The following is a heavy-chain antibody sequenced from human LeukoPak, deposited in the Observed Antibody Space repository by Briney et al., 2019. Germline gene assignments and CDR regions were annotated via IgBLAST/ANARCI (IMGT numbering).Heavy chain of an antibody. CDR1: GLTFSNYW. CDR2: IKEDGSDK. CDR3: AKDRTRQAY. Sequence: GGSLRLSCAASGLTFSNYWMSWVRQTPGKGLEWVANIKEDGSDKYCVDSLKGRFTISRDNAKNSLYLQMNSPRAEDTAVYYCAKDRTRQAYWGQGTLVTVSS. D-gene: IGHD3-3*01. J-gene: IGHJ4*02. V-gene: IGHV3-7*03.